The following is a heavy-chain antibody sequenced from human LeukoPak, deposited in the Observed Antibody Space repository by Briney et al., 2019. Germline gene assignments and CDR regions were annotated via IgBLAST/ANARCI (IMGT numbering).Heavy chain of an antibody. CDR3: ARVRYDSSGYYSFHFDY. V-gene: IGHV4-39*07. D-gene: IGHD3-22*01. CDR2: IYYSGST. J-gene: IGHJ4*02. Sequence: SETLSLTCTVSGGSISSSSYYWGWIRQPPGKGLEWIGSIYYSGSTYYNPSLKSRVTISVDTSKNQFSLKLSSVTAADTAVYYCARVRYDSSGYYSFHFDYWGQGTLVTVSS. CDR1: GGSISSSSYY.